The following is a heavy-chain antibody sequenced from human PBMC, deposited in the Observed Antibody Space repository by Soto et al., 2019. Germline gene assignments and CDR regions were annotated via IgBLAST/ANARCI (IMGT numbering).Heavy chain of an antibody. CDR3: ARVSSPIVVVITPCDY. Sequence: AASVKVSCKASGYTFTSYGISWVRQAPGQGLEWMGWISAYNGNTNYAQKLQGRVTMTTDTSTSTAYMELRSLRSDDTAVYYCARVSSPIVVVITPCDYWGQGTLVTVSS. J-gene: IGHJ4*02. V-gene: IGHV1-18*01. D-gene: IGHD3-22*01. CDR2: ISAYNGNT. CDR1: GYTFTSYG.